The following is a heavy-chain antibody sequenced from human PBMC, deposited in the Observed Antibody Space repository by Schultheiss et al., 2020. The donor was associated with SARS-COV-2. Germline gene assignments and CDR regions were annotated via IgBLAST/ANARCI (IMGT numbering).Heavy chain of an antibody. Sequence: GGSLRLSCAASGFTFSSYSMNWVRQAPGKGLEWVSSISSSSSYIYYADSVKGRFTISRDNAKNSLYLQMNSLRAEDTAVYYCARGGYDFWSGPSPLPDAFDIWGQGTTVTVSS. V-gene: IGHV3-21*01. CDR3: ARGGYDFWSGPSPLPDAFDI. CDR1: GFTFSSYS. CDR2: ISSSSSYI. J-gene: IGHJ3*02. D-gene: IGHD3-3*01.